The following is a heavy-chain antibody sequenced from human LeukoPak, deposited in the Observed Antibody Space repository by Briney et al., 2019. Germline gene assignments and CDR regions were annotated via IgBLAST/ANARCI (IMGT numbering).Heavy chain of an antibody. CDR3: ARGTYDFWSGYYYYGMDV. Sequence: SETLSLTCTVSGGSISSYYWSWIRQPPGKGLEWIGYIYYSGSTNYNPSLKSRVTISVDTSKNQFSLKLSSVTAADTAVYYCARGTYDFWSGYYYYGMDVWGQGATVTVSS. CDR1: GGSISSYY. V-gene: IGHV4-59*08. D-gene: IGHD3-3*01. J-gene: IGHJ6*02. CDR2: IYYSGST.